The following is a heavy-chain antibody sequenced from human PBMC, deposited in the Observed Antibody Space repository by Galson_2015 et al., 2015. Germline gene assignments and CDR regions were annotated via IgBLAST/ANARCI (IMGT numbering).Heavy chain of an antibody. D-gene: IGHD4-23*01. CDR1: GDSVSSNIAV. Sequence: CAISGDSVSSNIAVWNWIRQSPSRGLEWLGRTYYRPKWSDNYAVSVKSRITINPDTSKNQFSLQLNSVTPEDTALYHCARGNEAFDMWGQGTMVTVSS. CDR3: ARGNEAFDM. V-gene: IGHV6-1*01. J-gene: IGHJ3*02. CDR2: TYYRPKWSD.